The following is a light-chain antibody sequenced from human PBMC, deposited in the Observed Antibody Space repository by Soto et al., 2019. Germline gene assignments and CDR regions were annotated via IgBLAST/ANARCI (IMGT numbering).Light chain of an antibody. V-gene: IGKV3-20*01. Sequence: EIVLTQSPGTLSVSPGERATLSCTASQSVSSGSLAWYQQKPGQAPRLLIYDTSRRASGIPDRFSGGGSGTDFTLTISRLEPEDFAVYSCQQYASSSFTFGPGTKVDIK. CDR2: DTS. CDR1: QSVSSGS. J-gene: IGKJ3*01. CDR3: QQYASSSFT.